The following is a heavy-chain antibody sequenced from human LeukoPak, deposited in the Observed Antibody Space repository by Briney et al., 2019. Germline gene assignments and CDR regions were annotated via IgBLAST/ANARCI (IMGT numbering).Heavy chain of an antibody. CDR2: ISGSGGST. V-gene: IGHV3-23*01. J-gene: IGHJ6*03. CDR3: AEGYYYMDV. CDR1: GFTFSSYG. Sequence: GGSLRLSCAASGFTFSSYGMSWVRQAPGKGLECVSAISGSGGSTYYADSVKGRFTISRDNSKNTLYLQMNSLRAEDTAVYYCAEGYYYMDVWGKGTTVTISS.